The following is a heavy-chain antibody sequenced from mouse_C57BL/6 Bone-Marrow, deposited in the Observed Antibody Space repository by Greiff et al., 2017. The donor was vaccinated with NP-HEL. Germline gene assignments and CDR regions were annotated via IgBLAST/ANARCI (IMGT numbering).Heavy chain of an antibody. CDR2: ISDGGSYT. D-gene: IGHD1-1*01. Sequence: EVKLVESGGGLVKPGGSLKLSCAASGFTFSSYAMSWVRQTPEKRLEWVATISDGGSYTYYPDNVKGRFTISRDNAKNNLYLQMSHLKSEDTAMYYCARDYGSSYPYFDYWGQGTTLTVSS. CDR1: GFTFSSYA. J-gene: IGHJ2*01. V-gene: IGHV5-4*01. CDR3: ARDYGSSYPYFDY.